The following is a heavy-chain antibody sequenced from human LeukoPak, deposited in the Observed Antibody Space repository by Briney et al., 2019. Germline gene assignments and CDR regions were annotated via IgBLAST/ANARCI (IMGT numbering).Heavy chain of an antibody. J-gene: IGHJ4*02. Sequence: NPSETLSLTCTVSGYSINSGYYWGWIRQPPGKGREWIGSIYHSGSTYYNPSLKSRVTISVDTSKNQFSLKLRSVTDADTAVYYCARLAFPTAVRGDGIDYWGQGTLVTVSS. CDR3: ARLAFPTAVRGDGIDY. CDR2: IYHSGST. V-gene: IGHV4-38-2*02. CDR1: GYSINSGYY. D-gene: IGHD2-21*01.